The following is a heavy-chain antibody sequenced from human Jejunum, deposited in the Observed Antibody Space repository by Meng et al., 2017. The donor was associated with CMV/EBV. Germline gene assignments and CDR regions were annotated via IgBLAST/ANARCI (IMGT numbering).Heavy chain of an antibody. CDR1: GFTFTYW. CDR3: ARAGSYRFDY. Sequence: EGPLVESWGSLVQPGGSLRLSCAGSGFTFTYWMHWVRQAPGKGPEWLSRINNDGSTINYADSVKGRFTISRDNAKNTLYLQMNSLRVEDTAVYYCARAGSYRFDYWGQGTLVTVSS. V-gene: IGHV3-74*01. CDR2: INNDGSTI. D-gene: IGHD1-14*01. J-gene: IGHJ4*02.